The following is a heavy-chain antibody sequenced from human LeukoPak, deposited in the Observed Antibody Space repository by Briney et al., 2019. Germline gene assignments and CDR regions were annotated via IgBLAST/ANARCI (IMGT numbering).Heavy chain of an antibody. Sequence: GGSLRLSCTASGFTFSTYDMSWVRQAPGKGLEWVSTVRVNGRSTYYADSVKGRFTISRDNSKNTLYLQMNSLRAEDTALYYCAKPGEASNYYFDCWGQGALVTVPS. CDR2: VRVNGRST. J-gene: IGHJ4*02. CDR1: GFTFSTYD. CDR3: AKPGEASNYYFDC. V-gene: IGHV3-23*01. D-gene: IGHD2-21*01.